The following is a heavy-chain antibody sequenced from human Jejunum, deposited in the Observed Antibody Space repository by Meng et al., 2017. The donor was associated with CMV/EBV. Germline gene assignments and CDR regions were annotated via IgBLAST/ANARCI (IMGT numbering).Heavy chain of an antibody. V-gene: IGHV4-34*01. CDR2: INHSGSA. D-gene: IGHD2-2*01. CDR1: GGSFSGYY. J-gene: IGHJ4*02. Sequence: GGSFSGYYWSWIRQSPGQGLEWIGQINHSGSASYNPSLRRRVTISEDTSKNQFSLRLTSVTAADTATYYCARYYCASSNCYPFDSWGQGERVTVS. CDR3: ARYYCASSNCYPFDS.